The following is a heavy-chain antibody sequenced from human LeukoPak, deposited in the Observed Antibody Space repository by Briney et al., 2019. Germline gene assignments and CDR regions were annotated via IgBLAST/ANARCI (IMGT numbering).Heavy chain of an antibody. CDR2: IYHTGST. CDR3: ATYYDSSGYRFDY. V-gene: IGHV4-4*02. Sequence: SETLSLTCAVSGGSLSSPNWWSWVRQPPGKGLEWIGEIYHTGSTNYSPSPKRRVTMSLDNSKNQYSLNLSSVTAADTAVYYCATYYDSSGYRFDYWGQGTLVTVSS. CDR1: GGSLSSPNW. J-gene: IGHJ4*02. D-gene: IGHD3-22*01.